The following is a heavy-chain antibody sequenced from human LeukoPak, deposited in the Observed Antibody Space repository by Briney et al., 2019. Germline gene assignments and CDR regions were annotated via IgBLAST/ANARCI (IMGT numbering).Heavy chain of an antibody. V-gene: IGHV4-31*03. J-gene: IGHJ4*02. CDR2: IYYSGST. Sequence: SETLSLTCTVSGGSISSGGYYWSWIRQHPGKGLEWLGYIYYSGSTYYNPSLKSRVTISVDTSKNQFSLKLSSVTAADTAVYYCARMVEMATIGGIFYFDYWGQGTLVTVSS. CDR3: ARMVEMATIGGIFYFDY. CDR1: GGSISSGGYY. D-gene: IGHD5-24*01.